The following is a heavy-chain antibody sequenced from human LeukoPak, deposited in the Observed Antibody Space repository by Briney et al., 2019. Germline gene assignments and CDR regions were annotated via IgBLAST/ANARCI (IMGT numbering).Heavy chain of an antibody. CDR1: GFMFSTYA. D-gene: IGHD3-10*01. CDR3: AKGTPNWEGSEDYFDS. J-gene: IGHJ4*02. V-gene: IGHV3-23*01. Sequence: PGGSLRLSCAVSGFMFSTYAMSWVRQAPGKGLEWVSGISGSGDATYHADSVKGRFTISRDNAQNTLYLQMNSLRAEGAAVYYCAKGTPNWEGSEDYFDSWGQGTLVTVSS. CDR2: ISGSGDAT.